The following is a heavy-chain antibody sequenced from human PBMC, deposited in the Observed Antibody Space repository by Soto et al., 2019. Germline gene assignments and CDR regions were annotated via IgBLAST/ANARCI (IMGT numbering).Heavy chain of an antibody. D-gene: IGHD2-15*01. CDR3: VRDQDTYGQAVFDS. Sequence: PGGSLRLSCAASGFTVSSSYMTWVRHVPGKGLEWVSVMYAGGTTYYANSVKGRFTISRDNAKNTLFLQMNSLRVDDTALYFCVRDQDTYGQAVFDSWGQGTLVTVSS. J-gene: IGHJ4*02. V-gene: IGHV3-66*01. CDR1: GFTVSSSY. CDR2: MYAGGTT.